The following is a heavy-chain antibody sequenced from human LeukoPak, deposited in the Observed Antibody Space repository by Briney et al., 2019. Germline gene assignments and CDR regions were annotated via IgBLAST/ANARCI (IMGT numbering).Heavy chain of an antibody. D-gene: IGHD3-10*01. Sequence: GGSLRLSCAASGFTFSSYAMHWVRQAPGKGLEYVSAISSNGGSTYYANSVKGRFTISRDNSKNTLYLQMGSLRADDTAVYYCARVNTRGAPGPHWGQGTLVTVSS. CDR1: GFTFSSYA. CDR2: ISSNGGST. J-gene: IGHJ4*02. V-gene: IGHV3-64*01. CDR3: ARVNTRGAPGPH.